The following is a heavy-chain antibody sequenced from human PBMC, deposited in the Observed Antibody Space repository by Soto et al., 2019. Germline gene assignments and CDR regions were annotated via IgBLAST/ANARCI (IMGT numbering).Heavy chain of an antibody. CDR3: ARPSSPHGSGVAFDI. V-gene: IGHV5-51*01. CDR2: IYPGDSDT. CDR1: GYSFTSYW. D-gene: IGHD6-19*01. J-gene: IGHJ3*02. Sequence: GESLKISCKGSGYSFTSYWIGWVRQMPGKGLEWMGIIYPGDSDTRYSPSFQGQVTISADKSISTAYLQWSSLKASDTAMYYCARPSSPHGSGVAFDIWGQGTMVTVSS.